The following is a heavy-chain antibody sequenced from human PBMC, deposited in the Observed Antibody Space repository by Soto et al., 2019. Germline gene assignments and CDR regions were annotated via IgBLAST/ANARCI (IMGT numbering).Heavy chain of an antibody. CDR1: GGTFSSYT. CDR3: ASGDSSGWYGWFDP. D-gene: IGHD6-19*01. J-gene: IGHJ5*02. Sequence: QVQLVQSGAEVKEPGSSVKVSCKASGGTFSSYTISWVRQAPGQGLEWMGRIIPILGIANYAQKFQGRVTITADKSTSTAYMELSSLRSEDTAVYYCASGDSSGWYGWFDPWGQGTLVTVSS. CDR2: IIPILGIA. V-gene: IGHV1-69*02.